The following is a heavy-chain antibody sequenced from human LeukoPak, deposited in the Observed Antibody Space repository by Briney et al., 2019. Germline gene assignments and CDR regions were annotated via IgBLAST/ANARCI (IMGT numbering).Heavy chain of an antibody. V-gene: IGHV3-74*01. CDR2: INSDGSST. CDR1: GFTFSTYW. CDR3: ASRRLTNGVYYY. D-gene: IGHD2-8*01. J-gene: IGHJ4*02. Sequence: PGGSLRLSCAASGFTFSTYWMHWVRQAPGKGLVWVSRINSDGSSTSYADSVKGRFTISRDNAKNTLYLLMNSLRAEDTAVYYCASRRLTNGVYYYWGQGTLVTVSS.